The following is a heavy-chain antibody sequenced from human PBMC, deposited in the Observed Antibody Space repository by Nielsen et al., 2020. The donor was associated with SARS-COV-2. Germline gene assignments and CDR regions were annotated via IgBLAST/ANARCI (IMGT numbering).Heavy chain of an antibody. CDR3: AREGTIFGVVPIPGYYGMDV. CDR2: IYYSGST. J-gene: IGHJ6*02. V-gene: IGHV4-39*07. CDR1: GGSISSSSYY. Sequence: SETLSLTCTASGGSISSSSYYWGWIRQPPGKGLEWIGSIYYSGSTYYNPSLKSRVTISVDTSKNQFSLKLSSVTAADTAVYYCAREGTIFGVVPIPGYYGMDVWGQGTTVTVSS. D-gene: IGHD3-3*01.